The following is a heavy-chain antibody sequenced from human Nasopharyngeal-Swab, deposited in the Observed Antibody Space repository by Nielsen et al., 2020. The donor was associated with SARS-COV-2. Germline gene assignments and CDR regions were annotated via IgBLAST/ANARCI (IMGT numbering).Heavy chain of an antibody. V-gene: IGHV1-46*01. CDR1: GYTFTNYN. CDR2: INPSGGSA. CDR3: ARAADKLRASVSPNYGMDV. Sequence: ASVKVSCKASGYTFTNYNLHWVRQAPGQGLEWMGVINPSGGSANYAQKFQGRVTTTRDTSTNIVYMELSSLESEDTAVYYCARAADKLRASVSPNYGMDVWGQGTTVTVSS. J-gene: IGHJ6*02. D-gene: IGHD1-7*01.